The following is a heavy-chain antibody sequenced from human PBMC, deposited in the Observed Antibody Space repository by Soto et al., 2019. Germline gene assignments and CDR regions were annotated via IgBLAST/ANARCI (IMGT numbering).Heavy chain of an antibody. Sequence: GGSLRLSCAASGFTFSSYGMHWVRQAPGKGLEWVAVISYDGSNKYYADSVKGRFTISRDNSKNTLYLQMNSLRAEDTAVYYCAKDAYGMDVWGQGTTVTVSS. CDR3: AKDAYGMDV. CDR2: ISYDGSNK. CDR1: GFTFSSYG. J-gene: IGHJ6*02. V-gene: IGHV3-30*18.